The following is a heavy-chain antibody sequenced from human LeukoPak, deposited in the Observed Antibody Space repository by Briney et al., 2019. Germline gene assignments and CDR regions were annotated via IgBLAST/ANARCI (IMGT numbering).Heavy chain of an antibody. CDR2: ISGHNDNT. D-gene: IGHD6-19*01. V-gene: IGHV1-18*01. Sequence: WASVKVSCKASGYTFTRDGISWVRQAPGQGLEWIGCISGHNDNTNYAQTLQDRVTMTTDTSTNTVYMELRILTSDDTAVYYCARTAPPGSGWSDFDYWGQRTLVSVSS. CDR1: GYTFTRDG. J-gene: IGHJ4*02. CDR3: ARTAPPGSGWSDFDY.